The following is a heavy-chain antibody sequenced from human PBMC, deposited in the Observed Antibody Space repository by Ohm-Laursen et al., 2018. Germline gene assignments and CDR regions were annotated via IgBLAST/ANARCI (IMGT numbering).Heavy chain of an antibody. J-gene: IGHJ4*02. D-gene: IGHD5-24*01. CDR3: ARVLGRDGYNLGHFDY. CDR2: IYSGGST. Sequence: GSLRLSCAASGFTVSSNYMSWVRQAPGKGLEWVSVIYSGGSTYYADSVKGRFTISRDNSKNTLYLQMNSLRAEDTAVYYCARVLGRDGYNLGHFDYWGQGTLVTVPS. CDR1: GFTVSSNY. V-gene: IGHV3-66*01.